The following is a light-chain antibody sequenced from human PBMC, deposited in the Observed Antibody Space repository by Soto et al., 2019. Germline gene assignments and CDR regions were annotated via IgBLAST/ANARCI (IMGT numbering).Light chain of an antibody. Sequence: EIVLTQSPGTLSLSPGERATLSCRASQSVSSSYLAWYLQKPGQAPRLLIYGTSSRATAIPDRFSGSGSGTDFTLTISRLEPVDFAVYYCQQYGSSSWTFGQGTKV. V-gene: IGKV3-20*01. CDR3: QQYGSSSWT. J-gene: IGKJ1*01. CDR1: QSVSSSY. CDR2: GTS.